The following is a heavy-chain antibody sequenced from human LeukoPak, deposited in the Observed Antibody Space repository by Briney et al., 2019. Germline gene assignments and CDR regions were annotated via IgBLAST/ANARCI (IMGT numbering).Heavy chain of an antibody. CDR3: ARHARNSWHSDY. D-gene: IGHD6-13*01. CDR2: VYYTGSS. Sequence: SETLFLTCTVSGGSFSGHYWSWMRQPPGKAPEWIGYVYYTGSSSYNPSLKGRVTISVDTSMNQFSLKLFSVTAADTAVYYCARHARNSWHSDYWGQGAVVTVSS. J-gene: IGHJ4*02. V-gene: IGHV4-59*08. CDR1: GGSFSGHY.